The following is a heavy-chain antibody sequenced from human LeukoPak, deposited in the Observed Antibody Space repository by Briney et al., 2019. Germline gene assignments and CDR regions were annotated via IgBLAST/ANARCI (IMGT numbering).Heavy chain of an antibody. J-gene: IGHJ4*02. V-gene: IGHV3-30*04. CDR3: ARDLYSSSSFAPLRY. CDR2: ISYDGSNK. Sequence: GGSLRLSCAASGFTFSSYAMHWVRQAPGKGLEWVAVISYDGSNKYYADSVKGRFTISRDNSKNTLYLQMNSLRAEDTAVYYCARDLYSSSSFAPLRYWGQGTLVTVSS. CDR1: GFTFSSYA. D-gene: IGHD6-6*01.